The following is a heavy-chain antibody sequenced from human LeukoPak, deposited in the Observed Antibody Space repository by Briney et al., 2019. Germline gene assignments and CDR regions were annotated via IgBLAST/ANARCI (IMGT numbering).Heavy chain of an antibody. V-gene: IGHV3-21*01. J-gene: IGHJ4*02. CDR2: ISSRRSYYI. CDR3: VRDPHIVVVPAARVYYFDY. Sequence: GGSLRLSCAASGFTFNTYSMNWVRQAPGKGLEWVSSISSRRSYYIYYADSVKGRFTISRDNAKNSLYLQMDSLRAEDTAVYYCVRDPHIVVVPAARVYYFDYWGQGTLVTVSS. CDR1: GFTFNTYS. D-gene: IGHD2-2*01.